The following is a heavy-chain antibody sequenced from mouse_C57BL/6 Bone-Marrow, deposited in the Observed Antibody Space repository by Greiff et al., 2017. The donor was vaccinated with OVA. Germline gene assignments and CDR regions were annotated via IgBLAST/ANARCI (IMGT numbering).Heavy chain of an antibody. Sequence: VQLQQPGAELVKPGASVKLSCKASGYTFTSYWMHWVKQRPGRGLEWIGRIDPNSGGTKYNENFKSKATLTVDKPSSTAYMQLSSLTSEDSAFYYCARGKVLWWGYFDVWGTGTTVTVSS. CDR3: ARGKVLWWGYFDV. CDR2: IDPNSGGT. CDR1: GYTFTSYW. D-gene: IGHD1-1*02. J-gene: IGHJ1*03. V-gene: IGHV1-72*01.